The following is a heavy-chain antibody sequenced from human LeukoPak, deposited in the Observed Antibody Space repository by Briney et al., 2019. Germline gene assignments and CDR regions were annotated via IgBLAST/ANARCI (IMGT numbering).Heavy chain of an antibody. J-gene: IGHJ4*02. D-gene: IGHD1-26*01. CDR3: ARDEVGAHFDY. CDR2: ISSSSSYI. CDR1: GFTFSGYS. Sequence: GGSLRLSCAASGFTFSGYSMNWVRQAPGKGLEWVSSISSSSSYIYYADSVKGRFTISRDNAKNSLYLQMNSLRAEDTAVYYCARDEVGAHFDYWGQGTLVTVSS. V-gene: IGHV3-21*01.